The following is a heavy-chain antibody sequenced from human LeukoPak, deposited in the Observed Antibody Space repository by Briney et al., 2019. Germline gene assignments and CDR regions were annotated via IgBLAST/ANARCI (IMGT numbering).Heavy chain of an antibody. CDR1: GGSFSGYY. V-gene: IGHV4-34*01. D-gene: IGHD2-2*01. Sequence: SETLSLTCAVYGGSFSGYYWSWIRQPPGKGLEWIGEINHSGSSNYNPSLKSRVTISVDTSKNQFSLKLSSVTAADTAVYYCARLSLDVVVPAALYAYFDYWGQGTLVTVSS. CDR3: ARLSLDVVVPAALYAYFDY. J-gene: IGHJ4*02. CDR2: INHSGSS.